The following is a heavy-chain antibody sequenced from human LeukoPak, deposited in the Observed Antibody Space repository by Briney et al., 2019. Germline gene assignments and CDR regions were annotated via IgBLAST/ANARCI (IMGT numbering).Heavy chain of an antibody. CDR3: ARSPYTYGSLFYLDY. D-gene: IGHD5-18*01. V-gene: IGHV1-46*01. Sequence: ASVEVSCKASGYTFTHYYIHWVRQAPGQGLEWMGIINPSGGSTNYAQKFQGRVTLTRDTSTSTVYMELSSLRSEDTAVYYCARSPYTYGSLFYLDYWGQGTLVTVSS. J-gene: IGHJ4*02. CDR1: GYTFTHYY. CDR2: INPSGGST.